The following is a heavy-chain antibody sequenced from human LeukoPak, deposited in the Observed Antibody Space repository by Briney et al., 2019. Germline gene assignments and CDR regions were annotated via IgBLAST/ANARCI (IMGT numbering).Heavy chain of an antibody. CDR1: GFTFGNYG. D-gene: IGHD5-18*01. CDR2: ISGSGGST. V-gene: IGHV3-23*01. Sequence: GGSLRLSCAASGFTFGNYGMTWVRQAPGKGLESVSAISGSGGSTYYADSVEGRFTISRDNAKNTLYLQMNSLRAEDTAVYYCAKDTGYSYGPYYFDYWGQGTLVTVSS. J-gene: IGHJ4*02. CDR3: AKDTGYSYGPYYFDY.